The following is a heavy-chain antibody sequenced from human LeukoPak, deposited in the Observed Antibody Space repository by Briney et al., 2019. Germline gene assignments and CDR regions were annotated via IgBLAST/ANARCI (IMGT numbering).Heavy chain of an antibody. CDR3: ARDVYCSGGSCRLYAFDI. Sequence: SETLSLTCTVSGASISSGSYYWSWIRQPAGNGREWIGRRYTSGSTNYKSSLKSRVTISADTSKNQFSLQLNSVTAADTAVYYCARDVYCSGGSCRLYAFDIWGQGTMVTVSS. CDR1: GASISSGSYY. V-gene: IGHV4-61*02. J-gene: IGHJ3*02. D-gene: IGHD2-15*01. CDR2: RYTSGST.